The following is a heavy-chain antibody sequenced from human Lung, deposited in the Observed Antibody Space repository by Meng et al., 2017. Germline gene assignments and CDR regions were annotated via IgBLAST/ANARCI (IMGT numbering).Heavy chain of an antibody. V-gene: IGHV1-2*06. CDR3: ARDEDISAAGKRFCDY. CDR2: IDPKSGDT. CDR1: GYNFPDYG. D-gene: IGHD6-13*01. Sequence: VRLVESGAEVKRPGSSVKVSCKPSGYNFPDYGLHGVRRAPGQGLGWMGRIDPKSGDTHYAQRFQGRVTMTGDTSISTAYMELSGLRSDDTAMYYCARDEDISAAGKRFCDYWGQGTLVTVSS. J-gene: IGHJ4*02.